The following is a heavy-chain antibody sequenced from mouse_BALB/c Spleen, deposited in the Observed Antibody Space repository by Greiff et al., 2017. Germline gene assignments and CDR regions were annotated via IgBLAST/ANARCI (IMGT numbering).Heavy chain of an antibody. CDR3: ARDGNYVYFDY. D-gene: IGHD2-1*01. CDR2: ISSGGSYT. Sequence: EVKVVESGGGLVKPGGSLKLSCAASGFTFSSYAMSWVRQTPEKRLEWVATISSGGSYTYYPDSVKGRFTISRDNAKNTLYLQMSSLRSEDTAMYYCARDGNYVYFDYWGQGTTLTVSS. J-gene: IGHJ2*01. V-gene: IGHV5-9-3*01. CDR1: GFTFSSYA.